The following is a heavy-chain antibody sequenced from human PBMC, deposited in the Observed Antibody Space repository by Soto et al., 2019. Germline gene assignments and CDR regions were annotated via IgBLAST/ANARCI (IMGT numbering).Heavy chain of an antibody. CDR1: GYTFTGYY. CDR3: ARDLATVTSTRTTGYYYYGMDV. J-gene: IGHJ6*02. Sequence: ASVKVSCKASGYTFTGYYMHWVRQAPGQGPEWMGWINPNSGGTNYAQKFQGWVTMTRDTSISTAYMELSRLRSDDTAVYYCARDLATVTSTRTTGYYYYGMDVWAQGTTVTGSS. CDR2: INPNSGGT. V-gene: IGHV1-2*04. D-gene: IGHD4-17*01.